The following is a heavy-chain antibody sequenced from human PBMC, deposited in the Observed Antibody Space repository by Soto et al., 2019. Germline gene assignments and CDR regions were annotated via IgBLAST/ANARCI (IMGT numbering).Heavy chain of an antibody. CDR3: TTARHCSSDACPAAE. V-gene: IGHV3-23*01. D-gene: IGHD2-2*01. CDR2: IGPDPSNT. Sequence: EVQLLESGGGLVQPGGSLRLSCTTSGFTFSTTGMLWLRQPPGKGLEWVSAIGPDPSNTKYTDSLKGRFIISRDNSKNTVFLQMTSLGAEDTALYYCTTARHCSSDACPAAEWGQGTLITVSS. J-gene: IGHJ4*02. CDR1: GFTFSTTG.